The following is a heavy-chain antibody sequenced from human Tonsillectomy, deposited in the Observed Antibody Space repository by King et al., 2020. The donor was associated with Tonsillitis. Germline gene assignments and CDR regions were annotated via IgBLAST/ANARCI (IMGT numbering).Heavy chain of an antibody. J-gene: IGHJ5*02. CDR3: ARSTIFGVVTGSWFDP. V-gene: IGHV3-64*01. CDR2: ISRNGDRT. D-gene: IGHD3-3*01. Sequence: VQLVESGGGLVQPGGSLRLSCAASGFTFSSYAIHWVRQAPGKGLEYVSAISRNGDRTYYANSVKGRFTISRDNSKHTLYLQMGSLRAEDMAVYYCARSTIFGVVTGSWFDPWGQGTLVTVSS. CDR1: GFTFSSYA.